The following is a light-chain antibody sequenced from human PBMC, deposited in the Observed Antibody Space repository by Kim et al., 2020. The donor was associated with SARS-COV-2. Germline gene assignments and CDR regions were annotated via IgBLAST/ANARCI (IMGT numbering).Light chain of an antibody. CDR2: DAF. Sequence: PGEGANLSCRASQSIDIHLAWYQHKPGQAPRLLIYDAFNRATGIPDRFSGSGSGTDFTLTIGSLEPEDFAIYYCQQRNNWPPAVTFGGGTKVDIK. CDR1: QSIDIH. CDR3: QQRNNWPPAVT. J-gene: IGKJ4*01. V-gene: IGKV3-11*01.